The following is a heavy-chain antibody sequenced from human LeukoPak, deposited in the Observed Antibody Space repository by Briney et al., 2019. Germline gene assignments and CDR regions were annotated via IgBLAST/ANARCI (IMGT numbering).Heavy chain of an antibody. V-gene: IGHV4-34*01. D-gene: IGHD5-12*01. CDR1: GGSFSGYY. J-gene: IGHJ5*02. Sequence: SETLSLTCAVYGGSFSGYYWSWIRQPPGKGLEWIGEINHSGSTNYNPSLKSRVTISVDTSKNQFSLKLSSVTAADTAVYYCARRRDIVATTPYNWFDPWGQGTLVTVSS. CDR3: ARRRDIVATTPYNWFDP. CDR2: INHSGST.